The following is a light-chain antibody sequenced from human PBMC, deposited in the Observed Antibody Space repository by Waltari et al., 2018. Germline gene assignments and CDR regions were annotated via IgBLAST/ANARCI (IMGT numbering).Light chain of an antibody. CDR1: SSDVGGYKY. CDR2: DVT. J-gene: IGLJ1*01. Sequence: QSALTQPASGSGSPGQSITIPCSGISSDVGGYKYVSWYQQHPDKVPQLLIYDVTYRPSVVSNRFSGSKSGNTASLTISGLQAEDEADYYCSSFTTSSTYVFGTGTRVTVL. CDR3: SSFTTSSTYV. V-gene: IGLV2-14*03.